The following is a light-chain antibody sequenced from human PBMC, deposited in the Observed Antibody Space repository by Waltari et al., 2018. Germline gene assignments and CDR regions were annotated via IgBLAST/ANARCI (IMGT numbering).Light chain of an antibody. CDR2: ASS. J-gene: IGKJ3*01. Sequence: DIQMTQSPSSLSASVGDRVTITCRARQSISSYLHWYQHQPGKAPKLLIYASSSLHSGATSRISSSGSGTVSTRTSSSQQPEDFASYYCQQGYTPFTFGPGTKVDIK. CDR3: QQGYTPFT. CDR1: QSISSY. V-gene: IGKV1-39*01.